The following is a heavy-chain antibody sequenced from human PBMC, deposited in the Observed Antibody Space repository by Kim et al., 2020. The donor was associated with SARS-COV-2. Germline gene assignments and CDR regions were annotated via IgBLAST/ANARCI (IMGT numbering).Heavy chain of an antibody. CDR1: GYSISSGYY. CDR3: ASRGATTDY. Sequence: SETLSLTCTVSGYSISSGYYWGWIRQPPGKGLEWIGSIYHSGSTYYNPSLKSRVTISVDTSKNQFSLKLSSVTAADTAVYYCASRGATTDYWGQGTLVTVSS. CDR2: IYHSGST. D-gene: IGHD1-26*01. V-gene: IGHV4-38-2*02. J-gene: IGHJ4*02.